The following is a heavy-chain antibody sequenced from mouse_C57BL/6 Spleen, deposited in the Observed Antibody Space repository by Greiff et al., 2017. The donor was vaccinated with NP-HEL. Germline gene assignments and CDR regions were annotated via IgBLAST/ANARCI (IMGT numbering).Heavy chain of an antibody. J-gene: IGHJ4*01. V-gene: IGHV1-12*01. D-gene: IGHD2-10*01. CDR3: ARWSLLRSYYAMDY. CDR2: IYPGNGDT. Sequence: LQQSGAELVRPGASVKMSCKASGYTFTSYNMHWVKQTPRQGLEWIGAIYPGNGDTSYNQKFKGKATLTVDKSSSTAYMQLSSLTSEDSAVYFCARWSLLRSYYAMDYWGQGTSVTVSS. CDR1: GYTFTSYN.